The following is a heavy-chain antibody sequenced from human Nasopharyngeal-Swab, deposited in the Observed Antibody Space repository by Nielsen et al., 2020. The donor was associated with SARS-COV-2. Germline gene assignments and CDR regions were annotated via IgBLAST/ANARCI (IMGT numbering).Heavy chain of an antibody. V-gene: IGHV3-33*01. CDR1: GFTFSSYG. J-gene: IGHJ4*02. Sequence: LSLTCAASGFTFSSYGMHWVRQAPGKGLEWVAVIWYDGSNKYYADSVKGRFTISRDNSKNTLYLQMNSLRAEDTAVYYCARDRPYDSREDDYWGQGTLVTVSS. D-gene: IGHD3-22*01. CDR2: IWYDGSNK. CDR3: ARDRPYDSREDDY.